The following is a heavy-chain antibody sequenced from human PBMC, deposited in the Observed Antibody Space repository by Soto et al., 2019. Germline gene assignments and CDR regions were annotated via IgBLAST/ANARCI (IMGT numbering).Heavy chain of an antibody. D-gene: IGHD1-26*01. J-gene: IGHJ4*02. CDR2: ISGSGGST. Sequence: EVQLLESGGGLVQPGGSLRLSCAASGFTFSSYAMSWVRQAPGKGLEWVSAISGSGGSTYYADSVKGRFTISRDNSKNTLYLQMNSLRAEEMAVYYCAKDRGGSYYRPHYWGQGTLVTVSS. CDR3: AKDRGGSYYRPHY. CDR1: GFTFSSYA. V-gene: IGHV3-23*01.